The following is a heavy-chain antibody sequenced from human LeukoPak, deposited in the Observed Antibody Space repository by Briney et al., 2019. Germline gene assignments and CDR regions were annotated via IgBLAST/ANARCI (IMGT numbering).Heavy chain of an antibody. D-gene: IGHD2-2*01. Sequence: PGGSLRLSCAASGFTFSNCAMNWVRQAPGKGLEWVSVISGSGSNTYYADSVKGRFTISKDNPKNSLYLQMNSLRAEDTAVYYCAREVVPAAYSLFFDYWGQGALVTVSS. CDR2: ISGSGSNT. V-gene: IGHV3-23*01. J-gene: IGHJ4*02. CDR3: AREVVPAAYSLFFDY. CDR1: GFTFSNCA.